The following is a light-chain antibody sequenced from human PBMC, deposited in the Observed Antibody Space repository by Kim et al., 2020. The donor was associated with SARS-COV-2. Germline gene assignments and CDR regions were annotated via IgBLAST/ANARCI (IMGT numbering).Light chain of an antibody. CDR1: QTVSSRS. J-gene: IGKJ1*01. V-gene: IGKV3-20*01. CDR2: DAY. CDR3: QQYGSLPWT. Sequence: EIVLTQSPDTLSLSPGERATLSCRASQTVSSRSVNWYQQKPGQAPRLLIYDAYRRATGVPDRFRGRGSGTDFTLTISRPEPEDFAVYHCQQYGSLPWTFGQGTKVDIK.